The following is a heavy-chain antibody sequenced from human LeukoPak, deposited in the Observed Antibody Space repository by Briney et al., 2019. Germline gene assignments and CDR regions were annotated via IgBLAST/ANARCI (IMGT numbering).Heavy chain of an antibody. D-gene: IGHD3-9*01. CDR2: ISSRGTYI. V-gene: IGHV3-11*03. Sequence: GGSLRLSCATSGFTFSDYYMSWIRQAPGKGLEWVSYISSRGTYINSADSVKGRFTISRDYPKNSLYLQMSSLRAEDTAVYYCARQGGDILTGYLDYWGQGTLVTVSS. CDR3: ARQGGDILTGYLDY. CDR1: GFTFSDYY. J-gene: IGHJ4*02.